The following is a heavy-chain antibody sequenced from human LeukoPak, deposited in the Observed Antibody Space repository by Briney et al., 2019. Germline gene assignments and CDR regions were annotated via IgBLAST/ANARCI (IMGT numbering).Heavy chain of an antibody. J-gene: IGHJ4*02. D-gene: IGHD1-26*01. Sequence: ASVKVSCKASGGTFSSYAISWVRQAPGQGLEWMGGIIPIFGTANYAQKFQGRVTITTDESTSTAYMELSSLRSEDTAVYYCARVRKELPTDWGQGTPVTVSS. CDR1: GGTFSSYA. V-gene: IGHV1-69*05. CDR2: IIPIFGTA. CDR3: ARVRKELPTD.